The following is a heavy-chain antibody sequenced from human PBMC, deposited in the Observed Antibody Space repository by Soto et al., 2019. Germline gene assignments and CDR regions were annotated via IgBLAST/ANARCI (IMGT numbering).Heavy chain of an antibody. Sequence: PGGSLRLSCAASEFTFSKAWMSWVRQAPGKGLEWVGRIKSKADGETTDYAAPVKGRFTISRDNAKNSLHLQMNSLRAEGTALYYCARDIGVIQSNYYAIDVWGQGTTVTVSS. CDR1: EFTFSKAW. CDR2: IKSKADGETT. J-gene: IGHJ6*02. V-gene: IGHV3-15*05. D-gene: IGHD3-22*01. CDR3: ARDIGVIQSNYYAIDV.